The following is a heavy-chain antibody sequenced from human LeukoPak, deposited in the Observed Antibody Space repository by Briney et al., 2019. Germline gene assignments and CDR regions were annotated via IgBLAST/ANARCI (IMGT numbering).Heavy chain of an antibody. D-gene: IGHD3-22*01. J-gene: IGHJ4*02. CDR1: GGSIRSYY. V-gene: IGHV4-59*01. Sequence: TASETLSLTCTVSGGSIRSYYWSWIRQPPGKGLEWIGYIHYTGTTNYNPSLKSRVTMSLDTSNNQFSLELTSATAADTAVYYCVAASSGYYYVGHFDYWGQGTLVTVSS. CDR2: IHYTGTT. CDR3: VAASSGYYYVGHFDY.